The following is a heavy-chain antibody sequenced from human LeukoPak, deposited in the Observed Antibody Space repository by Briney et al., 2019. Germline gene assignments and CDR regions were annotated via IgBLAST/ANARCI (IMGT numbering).Heavy chain of an antibody. CDR3: ASGMNYDSSGEY. J-gene: IGHJ4*02. Sequence: ASVKVSCKXSGYTFTGYYMHWVRQAPGQGLGWMGRINPNSGGTNYAQKFQGRVTMTRDTSISTAYMELSRLRSDDTAVYYCASGMNYDSSGEYWGQGTLVTVSS. V-gene: IGHV1-2*06. CDR2: INPNSGGT. CDR1: GYTFTGYY. D-gene: IGHD3-22*01.